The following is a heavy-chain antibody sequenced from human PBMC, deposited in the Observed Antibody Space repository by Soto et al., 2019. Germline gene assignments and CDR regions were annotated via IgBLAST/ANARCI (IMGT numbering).Heavy chain of an antibody. CDR2: IIPIFPTP. Sequence: QIQLVQSGAEVKKPGTSVTVSCKASGGTFGNSGISWVRQAPGQRLEWMGGIIPIFPTPDYAQKIQGRVTITANESTNTAYMEFTSVISGDTATYYCTPVNDRQRLGGNYYFDIAVWGQGTTVTVSS. V-gene: IGHV1-69*12. CDR3: TPVNDRQRLGGNYYFDIAV. D-gene: IGHD5-12*01. CDR1: GGTFGNSG. J-gene: IGHJ6*02.